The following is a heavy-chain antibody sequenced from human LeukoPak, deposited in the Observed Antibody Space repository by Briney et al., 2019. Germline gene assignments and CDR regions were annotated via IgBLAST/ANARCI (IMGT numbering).Heavy chain of an antibody. J-gene: IGHJ3*02. CDR3: ARDESYCSGGSCYSVGAAFDI. CDR2: IWYDGGNK. V-gene: IGHV3-33*01. Sequence: GGSLRLSCAASGFTFSRYGMHGVREAPGKGLEWVAIIWYDGGNKYYADSVKGRFTISRDNSKNTLYLQMNSLRAEDTAVYYCARDESYCSGGSCYSVGAAFDIWGQGTMVTVSS. D-gene: IGHD2-15*01. CDR1: GFTFSRYG.